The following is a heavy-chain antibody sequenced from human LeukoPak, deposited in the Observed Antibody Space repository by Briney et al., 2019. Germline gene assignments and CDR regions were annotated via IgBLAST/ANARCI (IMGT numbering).Heavy chain of an antibody. CDR1: GDSISRSRHF. D-gene: IGHD2-2*01. V-gene: IGHV4-39*07. CDR2: IYNSGST. CDR3: ARWGTYASTYNWFDP. Sequence: SETLSLTCNVSGDSISRSRHFWAWIRQSPGRGLEWIGYIYNSGSTYYSPSLKSRVTISVDTSKNQFSLSLSSVTAADTAVYYCARWGTYASTYNWFDPWGQGTLVTVSS. J-gene: IGHJ5*02.